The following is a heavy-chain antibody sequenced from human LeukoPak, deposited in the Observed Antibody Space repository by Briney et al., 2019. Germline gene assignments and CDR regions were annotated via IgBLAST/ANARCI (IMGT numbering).Heavy chain of an antibody. Sequence: PSETLSLTCTVSGGSISSYYWSWIRQPPGKGQEWIGYIYYSGSTNYNPSLKSRVTISVDTSKNQLSLKLSSVTAADTAVYYCARHLRDGYNYYFDYWGQGTLVTVSS. V-gene: IGHV4-59*08. D-gene: IGHD5-24*01. CDR3: ARHLRDGYNYYFDY. CDR1: GGSISSYY. CDR2: IYYSGST. J-gene: IGHJ4*02.